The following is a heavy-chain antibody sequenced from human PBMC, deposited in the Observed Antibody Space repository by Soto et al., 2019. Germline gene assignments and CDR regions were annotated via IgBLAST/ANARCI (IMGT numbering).Heavy chain of an antibody. D-gene: IGHD3-3*01. Sequence: PSETLSLTCTVSGGSISSGGYYWSWIRHHPGKGLEWIGYIYYSGSTYYNPSLKSRVTISVDTSKNQFSLKLRSVTAADTAVYYCVRPAAIFGVESWFDSWGQGILVTVSS. CDR2: IYYSGST. J-gene: IGHJ5*01. CDR1: GGSISSGGYY. V-gene: IGHV4-31*03. CDR3: VRPAAIFGVESWFDS.